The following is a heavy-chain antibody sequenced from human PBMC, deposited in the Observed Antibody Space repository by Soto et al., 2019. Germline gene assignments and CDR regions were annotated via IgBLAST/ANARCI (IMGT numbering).Heavy chain of an antibody. J-gene: IGHJ4*02. CDR3: ARSVAVPGAHIDY. CDR2: VYYTGST. Sequence: SETLSLTCSVSGGSISGSYWSWIRQSPGKGLEWLGYVYYTGSTNYGPSLRSRVSISVDTSKNEFSLRLSSVTAADTAVYFCARSVAVPGAHIDYWGQGTQVTVSS. D-gene: IGHD6-19*01. CDR1: GGSISGSY. V-gene: IGHV4-59*01.